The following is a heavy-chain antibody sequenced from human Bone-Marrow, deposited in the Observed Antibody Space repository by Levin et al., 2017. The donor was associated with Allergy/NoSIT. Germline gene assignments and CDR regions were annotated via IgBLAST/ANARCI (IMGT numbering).Heavy chain of an antibody. CDR2: LSYDGTVE. Sequence: SCVGSGFTFDNHGIHWVRQAPGKGLEWVSVLSYDGTVEYYADSVKGRLTMSRDNSKNTAYLQIQSLRADDTAVYYCARTGGNHRHDFDFWGQGILVTVSS. CDR1: GFTFDNHG. J-gene: IGHJ4*02. D-gene: IGHD1-1*01. CDR3: ARTGGNHRHDFDF. V-gene: IGHV3-30*03.